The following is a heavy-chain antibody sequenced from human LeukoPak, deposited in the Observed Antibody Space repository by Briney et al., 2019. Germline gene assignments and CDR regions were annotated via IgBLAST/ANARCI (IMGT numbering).Heavy chain of an antibody. CDR3: STIGYY. CDR2: IKEDGSEK. CDR1: GFTFSSYW. Sequence: PGGSLRLSCAASGFTFSSYWMSWVRQAPGKGLEWVANIKEDGSEKYYVDSVKGRFTISRDNTKNSLYLEMNSLRVEDTAVYYCSTIGYYWGQGTLVTVSS. V-gene: IGHV3-7*01. J-gene: IGHJ4*02. D-gene: IGHD1-1*01.